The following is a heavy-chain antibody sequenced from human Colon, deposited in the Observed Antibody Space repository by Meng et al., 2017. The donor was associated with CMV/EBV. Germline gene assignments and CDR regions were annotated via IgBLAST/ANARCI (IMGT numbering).Heavy chain of an antibody. J-gene: IGHJ5*02. CDR3: VKGHTMINP. D-gene: IGHD3-16*01. CDR1: GFSFSDYY. V-gene: IGHV3-11*05. Sequence: QVELGEAGGGLVEPGGSLRLSCAAVGFSFSDYYMTWIREAPGKGLEWVSYISPTGSDTNYADSVRGRFTISRDNAKNSLFLQMSSLTAEDTAVYYCVKGHTMINPWGQGTLVTVSS. CDR2: ISPTGSDT.